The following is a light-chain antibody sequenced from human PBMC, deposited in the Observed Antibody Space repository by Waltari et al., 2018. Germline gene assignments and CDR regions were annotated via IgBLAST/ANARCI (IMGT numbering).Light chain of an antibody. Sequence: SYEVTQPPSLSVSPGRTASPTCSGPLLGSKYPSWYQQSPGQSPLLVKHQNNVPPSGIPLPFSGSSSANTATLTISGTLSMDEAVYYCQTWDLSAVTFGGGTQLTVL. CDR1: LLGSKY. V-gene: IGLV3-1*01. CDR2: QNN. CDR3: QTWDLSAVT. J-gene: IGLJ2*01.